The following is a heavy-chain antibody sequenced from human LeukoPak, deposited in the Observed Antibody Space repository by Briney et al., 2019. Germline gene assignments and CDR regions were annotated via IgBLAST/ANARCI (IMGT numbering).Heavy chain of an antibody. J-gene: IGHJ4*02. CDR1: GYTFTSYY. CDR3: ARVYYYYDSSGILTLYFDY. Sequence: ASVKVSCKTSGYTFTSYYMHWVRQAPGQGLEWMGWVTSKSGGTNYAQKFQGRVTMTRDTSISTAYMELSRLRSDDTAVYYCARVYYYYDSSGILTLYFDYWGQGTLVTVCS. D-gene: IGHD3-22*01. CDR2: VTSKSGGT. V-gene: IGHV1-2*02.